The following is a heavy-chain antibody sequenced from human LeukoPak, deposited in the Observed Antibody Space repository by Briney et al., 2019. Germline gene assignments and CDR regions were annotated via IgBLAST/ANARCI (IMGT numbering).Heavy chain of an antibody. CDR1: GFTFSSYA. CDR3: AKEDYYDSSGDAFDM. D-gene: IGHD3-22*01. Sequence: GGSLRLSCAASGFTFSSYAMSWVRQAPGEGLEWVSTITSDDSTYYADSAKGRFTISRDNSKNTLYLQMNSLRAEDTAMYYCAKEDYYDSSGDAFDMWGQGTMVTVSS. V-gene: IGHV3-23*01. CDR2: ITSDDST. J-gene: IGHJ3*02.